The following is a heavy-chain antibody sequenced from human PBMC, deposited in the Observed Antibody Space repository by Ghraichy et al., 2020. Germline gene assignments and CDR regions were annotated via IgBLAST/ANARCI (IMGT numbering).Heavy chain of an antibody. V-gene: IGHV3-11*06. J-gene: IGHJ4*02. CDR3: ARHQWLRPIDY. CDR2: ISSSSSYT. D-gene: IGHD5-12*01. Sequence: GGSLRLSCAASGFTFSDYYMSWIRQAPGKGLEWVSYISSSSSYTNYADSVKGRFTISRDNAKNSLYLQMNSLRAEDTAVYYCARHQWLRPIDYWGQGTLVTVSS. CDR1: GFTFSDYY.